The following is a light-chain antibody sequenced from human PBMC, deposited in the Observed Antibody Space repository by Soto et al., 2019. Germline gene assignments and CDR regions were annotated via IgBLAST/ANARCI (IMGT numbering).Light chain of an antibody. CDR3: QQRHMWPIT. V-gene: IGKV3-11*01. Sequence: EVVLTQSPVTLSLSPGARATLSCRASQSFLGLLAWYQQKPGQAPRLLIYDAYNRATGIPPRFSGSGSGTDFTLTISSLEPEDSAVYYCQQRHMWPITFGQGTRLEIK. CDR2: DAY. CDR1: QSFLGL. J-gene: IGKJ5*01.